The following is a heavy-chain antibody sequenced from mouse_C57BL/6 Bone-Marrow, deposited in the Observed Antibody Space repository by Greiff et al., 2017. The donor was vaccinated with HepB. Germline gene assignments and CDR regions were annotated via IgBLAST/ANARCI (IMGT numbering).Heavy chain of an antibody. V-gene: IGHV3-6*01. CDR3: AREKCYYYTAMDY. Sequence: EVKLQESGPGLVKPSQSLSLTCSVTGYSITSGYYWNWIRQFPGNKLEWMGYISYDGSNNYNPSLKNRISITRDTSKNQFFLKLNSVTTEDTATYYCAREKCYYYTAMDYWGQGTSVTVSS. D-gene: IGHD1-1*01. J-gene: IGHJ4*01. CDR2: ISYDGSN. CDR1: GYSITSGYY.